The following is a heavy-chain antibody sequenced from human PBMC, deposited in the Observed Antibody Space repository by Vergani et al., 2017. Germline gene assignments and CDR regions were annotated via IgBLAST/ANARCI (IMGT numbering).Heavy chain of an antibody. Sequence: QVQLVQSGAEVKKPGASVKVSCEGSGYTFRNYGISWVRQAPGEGLEWLGWISVYNGETKFAQKFQGRVTLTRGTSTDTAYMEMGSLRSDDTAVYYCARDRGNSGDYNFDYWGQGTLVTVSS. CDR1: GYTFRNYG. CDR3: ARDRGNSGDYNFDY. D-gene: IGHD1-26*01. V-gene: IGHV1-18*04. CDR2: ISVYNGET. J-gene: IGHJ4*02.